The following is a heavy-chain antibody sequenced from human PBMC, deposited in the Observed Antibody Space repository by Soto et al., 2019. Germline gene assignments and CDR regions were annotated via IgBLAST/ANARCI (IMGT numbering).Heavy chain of an antibody. V-gene: IGHV3-33*01. CDR3: ARAFCTNRVCYYFFDY. Sequence: GGSLRPSCAASGFTFGTYAMHWVRQAPGKGLEWVAVIYYDGSNRYYGDAVKGRFTISRDNSKSTLYLQMSSLRAEDTAVYYCARAFCTNRVCYYFFDYWVHGTLVTVSS. D-gene: IGHD2-8*01. CDR1: GFTFGTYA. J-gene: IGHJ4*01. CDR2: IYYDGSNR.